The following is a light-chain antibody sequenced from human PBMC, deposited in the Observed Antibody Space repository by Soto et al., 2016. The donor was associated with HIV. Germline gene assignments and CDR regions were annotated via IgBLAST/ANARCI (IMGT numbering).Light chain of an antibody. V-gene: IGKV1-33*01. Sequence: DIQMTQSPSSLSASVGDRVTITCQASQDISNYLNWYQQKPGKAPKLLIYGASNLERGVPSRFSGSGSGTIFYFIISSLQPEDLATYFXQQYRNYPXTFGGGTKVEIK. J-gene: IGKJ4*01. CDR2: GAS. CDR1: QDISNY. CDR3: QQYRNYPXT.